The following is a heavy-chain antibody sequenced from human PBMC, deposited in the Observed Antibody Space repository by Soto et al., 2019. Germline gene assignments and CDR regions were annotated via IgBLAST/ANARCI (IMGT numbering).Heavy chain of an antibody. CDR3: ARHDGSRSTDY. CDR2: IHSGST. CDR1: GGSISSDY. D-gene: IGHD3-10*01. Sequence: QVQLQESGPGLVKPSGTLSLTCTVSGGSISSDYWNWIRQPPGKGLEWIGYIHSGSTTYSASLRSRVTISVDPSKNQFSLKWSSVTAADTAVYFCARHDGSRSTDYWGQGTLVTVSS. J-gene: IGHJ4*02. V-gene: IGHV4-59*08.